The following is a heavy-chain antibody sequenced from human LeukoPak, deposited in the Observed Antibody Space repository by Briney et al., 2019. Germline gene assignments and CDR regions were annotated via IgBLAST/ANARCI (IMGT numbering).Heavy chain of an antibody. CDR2: ISGSSSAI. J-gene: IGHJ4*02. CDR1: GFILSGYD. D-gene: IGHD5-12*01. CDR3: ATYSGYDRIFDY. V-gene: IGHV3-48*01. Sequence: GGSLRLSCAASGFILSGYDMHWVRQAPGKGLEWLSYISGSSSAINYADSVKGRFTISRDNAKNSLFLQMNSLRAEDTAVYYCATYSGYDRIFDYWGQGTLVTVSS.